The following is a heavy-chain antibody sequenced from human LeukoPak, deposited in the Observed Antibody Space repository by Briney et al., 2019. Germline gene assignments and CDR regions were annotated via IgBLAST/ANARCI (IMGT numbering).Heavy chain of an antibody. D-gene: IGHD4/OR15-4a*01. V-gene: IGHV3-30*18. CDR1: EFTFSSYA. CDR2: ILYDGSNK. J-gene: IGHJ4*02. CDR3: AKIKHPGCSDY. Sequence: GGSLRLSCAASEFTFSSYAMHWVRQAPGKGLEWVAVILYDGSNKKYADSVKGRFTISRDNSKNTLYLQMNSLRAEDTAVYYCAKIKHPGCSDYWGQGTLVTVSS.